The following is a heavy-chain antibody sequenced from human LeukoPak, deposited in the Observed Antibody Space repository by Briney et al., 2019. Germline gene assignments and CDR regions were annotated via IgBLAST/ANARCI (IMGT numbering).Heavy chain of an antibody. J-gene: IGHJ4*02. CDR3: ARDSAATPAFDY. Sequence: GGSMRLSCAASGFTVSNYWMSWVRQVPGKGLEGVANIKQDGSEKYYVESVKGRFTISRDNAKNSLFLQMNSLRAEDMAVYYCARDSAATPAFDYWGQGTLVTVSS. D-gene: IGHD2-15*01. CDR1: GFTVSNYW. V-gene: IGHV3-7*01. CDR2: IKQDGSEK.